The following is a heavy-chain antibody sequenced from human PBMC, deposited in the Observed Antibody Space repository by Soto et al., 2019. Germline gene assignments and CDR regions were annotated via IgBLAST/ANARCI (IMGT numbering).Heavy chain of an antibody. CDR2: INHSGST. J-gene: IGHJ6*02. V-gene: IGHV4-4*02. Sequence: PSETLSLTCAVSGGSISSSNWWSWVRQPPGKGLEWIGEINHSGSTNYNPSLKSRVTISVDTSKNQFSLKLSSVTAADTAVYYCARGRGLDMWPYYYYGMDVWGQGTTVTVSS. CDR1: GGSISSSNW. CDR3: ARGRGLDMWPYYYYGMDV. D-gene: IGHD2-21*01.